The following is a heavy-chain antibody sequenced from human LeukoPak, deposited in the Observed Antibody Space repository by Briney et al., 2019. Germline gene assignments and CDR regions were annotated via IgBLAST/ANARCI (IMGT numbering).Heavy chain of an antibody. CDR1: GFTFSSYA. J-gene: IGHJ4*02. V-gene: IGHV3-30*09. Sequence: GGSLRLSCAASGFTFSSYAMRWVRQAPGKGLEWVAIISYDGSNKYYAESVKGRFAVSRDNSKNTLYLQMNSLRAEDTAVYYCAKDKGAAAGYFDYWGQGTLVTVSS. CDR2: ISYDGSNK. D-gene: IGHD6-13*01. CDR3: AKDKGAAAGYFDY.